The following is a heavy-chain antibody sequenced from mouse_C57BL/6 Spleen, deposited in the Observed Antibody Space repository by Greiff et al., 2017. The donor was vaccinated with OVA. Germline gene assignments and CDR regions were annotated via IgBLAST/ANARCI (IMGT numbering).Heavy chain of an antibody. J-gene: IGHJ4*01. V-gene: IGHV1-82*01. CDR1: GYAFSSSW. Sequence: VKVVESGPELVKPGASVKISCKASGYAFSSSWMNWVKQRPGKGLEWIGRIYPGDGDTNYNGKFKGKATLTADKSSSTAYMQLSSLTSEDSAVYFCASYYYGSSYYYAMDYWGQGTSVTVSS. D-gene: IGHD1-1*01. CDR2: IYPGDGDT. CDR3: ASYYYGSSYYYAMDY.